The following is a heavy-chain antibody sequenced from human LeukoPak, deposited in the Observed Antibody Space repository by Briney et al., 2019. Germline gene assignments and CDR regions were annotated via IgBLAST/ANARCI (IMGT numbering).Heavy chain of an antibody. CDR3: AKEYDSSGYPRGVDY. D-gene: IGHD3-22*01. CDR2: ITGSGGGT. Sequence: GGPLRLSCAASGFTFSSYAMSWVRQAPGKGLEWVSAITGSGGGTYYADSVKGRFTISRDNSKNTLYLQMNSLRAEDTGVYYCAKEYDSSGYPRGVDYWGQGTPVTVSS. V-gene: IGHV3-23*01. CDR1: GFTFSSYA. J-gene: IGHJ4*02.